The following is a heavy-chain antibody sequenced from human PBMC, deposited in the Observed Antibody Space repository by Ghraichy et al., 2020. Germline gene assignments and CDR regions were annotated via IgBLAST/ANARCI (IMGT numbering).Heavy chain of an antibody. Sequence: LSLTCTVSGGSISSSSYYWGWIRQPPGKGLEWIGSIYYSGSTYYNPSLKSRVTISVDTSKNQFSLKLSSVTAADTAVYYCARALGERNGYWGQGTLVTVSS. CDR1: GGSISSSSYY. CDR3: ARALGERNGY. D-gene: IGHD3-16*01. CDR2: IYYSGST. J-gene: IGHJ4*02. V-gene: IGHV4-39*01.